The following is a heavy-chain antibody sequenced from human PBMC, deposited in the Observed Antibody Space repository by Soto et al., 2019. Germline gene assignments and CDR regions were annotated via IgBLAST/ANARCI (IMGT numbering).Heavy chain of an antibody. CDR1: GFTFSSYA. CDR2: ISYDGSNK. J-gene: IGHJ4*02. Sequence: GGSLRLSCAASGFTFSSYAMHWVRQAPGKGLEWVAVISYDGSNKYYADSVKGRFTISRDNSKNTLYLQMNSLRAEDTAVYYCARDPRRDGHNYPDYWGQGTLVTVSS. CDR3: ARDPRRDGHNYPDY. V-gene: IGHV3-30-3*01. D-gene: IGHD5-12*01.